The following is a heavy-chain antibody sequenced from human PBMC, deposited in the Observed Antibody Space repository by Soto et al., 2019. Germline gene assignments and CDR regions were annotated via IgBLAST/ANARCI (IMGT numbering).Heavy chain of an antibody. J-gene: IGHJ4*03. CDR1: GFTVSSYW. V-gene: IGHV3-7*03. Sequence: GWSLRLSCEASGFTVSSYWMSWVRQAPGKGLEWVANIKLDGSERYYVDSVRGRFTISRDNAKNSLFLQMDSLRAEDTAVYYCARAVKVAVPAATGYFDFWGQGTPVTVSS. CDR3: ARAVKVAVPAATGYFDF. CDR2: IKLDGSER. D-gene: IGHD2-15*01.